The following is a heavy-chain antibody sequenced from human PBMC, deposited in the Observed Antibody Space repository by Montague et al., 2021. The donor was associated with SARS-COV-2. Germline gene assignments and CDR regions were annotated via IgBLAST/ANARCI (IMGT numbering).Heavy chain of an antibody. D-gene: IGHD4-17*01. CDR1: GGSVSRISSH. V-gene: IGHV4-39*01. CDR2: FYYAGGT. Sequence: SETLSLTCTVSGGSVSRISSHWGWIRQPPGQGLEYIGSFYYAGGTQYNPPLRSRVTISVDTSNDQFSLKMTSVTAADTAVYFCARLYGSSFDYWGQGTLVTVSS. J-gene: IGHJ4*02. CDR3: ARLYGSSFDY.